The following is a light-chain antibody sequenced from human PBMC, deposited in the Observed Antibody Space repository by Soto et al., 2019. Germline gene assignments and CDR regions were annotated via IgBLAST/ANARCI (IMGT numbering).Light chain of an antibody. CDR2: SAS. J-gene: IGKJ4*01. V-gene: IGKV1-27*01. CDR3: QKYDSAPLS. Sequence: DIQMTQSPSSLSASVGDRVTITCRASQDIGYFLTWYQQRTGKVPKLIIYSASSLFSWAPYRFSGSGSGTDFTLTIFNLQPDDVATYYCQKYDSAPLSFGGGTRVEIK. CDR1: QDIGYF.